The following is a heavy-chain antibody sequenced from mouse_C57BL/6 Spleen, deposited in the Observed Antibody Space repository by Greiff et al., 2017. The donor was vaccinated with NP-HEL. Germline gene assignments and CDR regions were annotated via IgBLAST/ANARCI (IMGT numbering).Heavy chain of an antibody. V-gene: IGHV1-4*01. CDR2: INPSSGYT. CDR3: ARSTLGPYYFDY. Sequence: VQLQQSGAELARPGASVKMSCKASGYTFTSYTMHWVKQRPGQGLEWIGYINPSSGYTKYNQKFKDKDTLTADKSSSTAYMQLSSLTSEDSAVYYGARSTLGPYYFDYWGQGTTLTVSS. CDR1: GYTFTSYT. J-gene: IGHJ2*01. D-gene: IGHD4-1*01.